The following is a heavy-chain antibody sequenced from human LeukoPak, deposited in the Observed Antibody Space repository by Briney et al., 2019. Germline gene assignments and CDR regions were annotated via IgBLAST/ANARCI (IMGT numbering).Heavy chain of an antibody. CDR3: ASREGYGGNSDAFDI. D-gene: IGHD4-23*01. CDR2: IIPILGIA. V-gene: IGHV1-69*04. CDR1: GGTFSSYA. Sequence: SVKVSCKASGGTFSSYAISWVRQAPGQGLEWMGRIIPILGIANYAQKFQGRVTITADKSTSTAYMELSSLRSENTAVYYCASREGYGGNSDAFDIWGQGTMVTVSS. J-gene: IGHJ3*02.